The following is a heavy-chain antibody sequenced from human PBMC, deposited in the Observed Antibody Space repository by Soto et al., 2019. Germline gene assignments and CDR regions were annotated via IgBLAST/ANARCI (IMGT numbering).Heavy chain of an antibody. Sequence: GASVKVSCKASGYTFASYYMHWVRQAPGQGLEWMGIINPSGGSTSYAQKFQGRVTMTRDTSTSTVYMELSSLRSEDTAVYYCASSDTSFYFDYWGQGTLVTVSS. CDR1: GYTFASYY. CDR3: ASSDTSFYFDY. V-gene: IGHV1-46*01. CDR2: INPSGGST. J-gene: IGHJ4*02.